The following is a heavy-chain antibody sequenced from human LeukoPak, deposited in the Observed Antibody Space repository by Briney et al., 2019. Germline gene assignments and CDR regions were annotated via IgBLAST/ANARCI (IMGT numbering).Heavy chain of an antibody. Sequence: GGSLRLSCAASGFTFSDYYMSWIRQAPGKGLEWVSYISSSSSYTNCADSVKGRFTISRDNAKNSLYLQMNSLRAGDTAVYYCARIGNDILTGYLSYYYGMDVWGKGTTVTVSS. CDR2: ISSSSSYT. D-gene: IGHD3-9*01. CDR3: ARIGNDILTGYLSYYYGMDV. V-gene: IGHV3-11*06. J-gene: IGHJ6*04. CDR1: GFTFSDYY.